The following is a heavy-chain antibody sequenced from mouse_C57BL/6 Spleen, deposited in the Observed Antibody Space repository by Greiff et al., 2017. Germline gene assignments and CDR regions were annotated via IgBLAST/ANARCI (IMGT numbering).Heavy chain of an antibody. V-gene: IGHV5-9-1*02. CDR3: TREVGIYDGDYARDY. CDR2: ISSGGGYI. D-gene: IGHD2-13*01. J-gene: IGHJ4*01. Sequence: EVKLMESGEGLVKPGGSLKLSCEASGFTFSSYAMSWVRQTPEKRLEWVAYISSGGGYIYYADTVKGRFTMSRDNARNTLYLQMSSLKSEDTAMYYCTREVGIYDGDYARDYWGQGTSVTVSS. CDR1: GFTFSSYA.